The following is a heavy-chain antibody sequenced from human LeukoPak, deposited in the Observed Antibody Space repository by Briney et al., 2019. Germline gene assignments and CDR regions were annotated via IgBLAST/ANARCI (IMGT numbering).Heavy chain of an antibody. CDR2: ISTNGGGT. CDR1: GFTFSSYA. D-gene: IGHD2-15*01. V-gene: IGHV3-64*01. J-gene: IGHJ4*02. CDR3: ARYCNGVTCYSGYDY. Sequence: RPGGSLRLSCAASGFTFSSYAMHWVRLTPGKGLEYVSAISTNGGGTYYANSVKGRFTISRDNSKNTLYLQMGSLRAEDMAVYFCARYCNGVTCYSGYDYWGQGTLVTVSS.